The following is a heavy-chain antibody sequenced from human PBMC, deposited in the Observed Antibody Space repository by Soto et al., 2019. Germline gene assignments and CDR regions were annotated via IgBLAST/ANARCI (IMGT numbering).Heavy chain of an antibody. Sequence: SLSLSCAASGFTFSSYSMNWVRQAPGTWLEWVSYISSSSTIYYADSVKGRFTISRDNAKNSLYLQMNSLIDEDTAVYYCARDQVVAATNYDDYGMDVWGQGTTVTVSS. D-gene: IGHD2-15*01. V-gene: IGHV3-48*02. J-gene: IGHJ6*02. CDR1: GFTFSSYS. CDR3: ARDQVVAATNYDDYGMDV. CDR2: ISSSSTI.